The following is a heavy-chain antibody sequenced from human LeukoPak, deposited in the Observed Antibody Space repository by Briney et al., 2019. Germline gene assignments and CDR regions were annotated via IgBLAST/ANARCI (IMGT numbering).Heavy chain of an antibody. D-gene: IGHD3-22*01. V-gene: IGHV3-23*01. CDR1: GLTFTDFA. CDR3: VQRGYDYDSVGLLYAEYFHT. CDR2: ISGRGQST. Sequence: GGSLRLSCTASGLTFTDFAMNWVRQAPGKGLEWVAAISGRGQSTYYADSVKGRFIISRDNSNNMMFLQMNSLRVEDTALYYCVQRGYDYDSVGLLYAEYFHTWGQGTLVTVAS. J-gene: IGHJ1*01.